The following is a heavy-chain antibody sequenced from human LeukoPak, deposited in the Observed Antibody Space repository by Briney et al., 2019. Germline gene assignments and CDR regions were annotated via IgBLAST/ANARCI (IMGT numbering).Heavy chain of an antibody. D-gene: IGHD2-2*02. CDR2: ISAYNGNT. CDR1: GYTFTCYG. CDR3: ARDQTMDQLLYGDYYYGMDV. J-gene: IGHJ6*02. V-gene: IGHV1-18*01. Sequence: ASVKVSCKASGYTFTCYGISWVRQAPGQGLEWMGWISAYNGNTNYAQKLQGRVTMTTDTSTSTAYMELRSLRSDDTAVYYCARDQTMDQLLYGDYYYGMDVWGQGTTVTVSS.